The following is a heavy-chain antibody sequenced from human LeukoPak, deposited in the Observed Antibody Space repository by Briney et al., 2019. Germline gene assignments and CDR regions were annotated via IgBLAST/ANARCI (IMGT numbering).Heavy chain of an antibody. J-gene: IGHJ5*02. CDR3: AKSGGVRFDP. CDR2: ISGRDDST. V-gene: IGHV3-23*01. Sequence: GGSLRLSCAASGFTFSSYSMNWVRQAPGKGLEWVSAISGRDDSTYYADSVKGRFTISRDNSRNTLFLQMNSLRAEDTAVYYCAKSGGVRFDPWGQGTLVTVSS. CDR1: GFTFSSYS. D-gene: IGHD3-16*01.